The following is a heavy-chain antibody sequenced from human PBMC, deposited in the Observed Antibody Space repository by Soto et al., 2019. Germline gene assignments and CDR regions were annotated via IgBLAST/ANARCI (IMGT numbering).Heavy chain of an antibody. CDR2: VSGSGGRT. CDR1: GFTFSNYA. V-gene: IGHV3-23*01. Sequence: EVQLLESGGGLAQPGGSLRLSCAASGFTFSNYAMSWVRQAPGKGLEWVSAVSGSGGRTYYADSVKGRFTISRDNSKNRLYLQMNSLRAEDTAVYYCAKDGGGWLQFGGYYFDCWGQGTLVTVSS. CDR3: AKDGGGWLQFGGYYFDC. D-gene: IGHD3-16*01. J-gene: IGHJ4*02.